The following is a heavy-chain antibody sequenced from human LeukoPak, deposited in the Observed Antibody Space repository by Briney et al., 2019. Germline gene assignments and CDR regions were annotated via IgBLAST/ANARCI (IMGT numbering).Heavy chain of an antibody. CDR3: AHRKDFWSGQPFDY. V-gene: IGHV2-5*02. J-gene: IGHJ4*02. CDR1: GFSLRTSGVG. CDR2: IYWDDDK. Sequence: SGPTLVHPTQTLTLTCTFSGFSLRTSGVGVGWIRQPPGKALEWLALIYWDDDKRYSPSLKSRLTITKDTSKNQVVLTMTNMDPVDTATYYCAHRKDFWSGQPFDYWGQGTLVTVSS. D-gene: IGHD3-3*01.